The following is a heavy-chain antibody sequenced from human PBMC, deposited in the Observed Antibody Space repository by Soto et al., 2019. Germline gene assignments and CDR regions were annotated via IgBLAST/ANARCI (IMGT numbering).Heavy chain of an antibody. CDR1: GFTFSNYA. CDR3: AKAGGDFWSGSLYYFDS. D-gene: IGHD3-3*01. V-gene: IGHV3-33*06. CDR2: IWYDGSNK. J-gene: IGHJ4*02. Sequence: QVQLVESGGGVVQPGRSLRLSCAASGFTFSNYAMHWVRQAPGKGLEWVAVIWYDGSNKYYADSVKGRFTISRDNSKNTLYLQKNGLRAEDTAVYYCAKAGGDFWSGSLYYFDSWGQGTLVTVSS.